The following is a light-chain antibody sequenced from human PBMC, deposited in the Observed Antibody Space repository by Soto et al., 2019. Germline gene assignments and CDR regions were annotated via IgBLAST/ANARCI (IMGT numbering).Light chain of an antibody. V-gene: IGKV1-39*01. CDR2: AAS. Sequence: DIQMTQSPSSLSASVGDRVTIACRAGQSISTYLNWYQQKPGKAPKLLIFAASSLKSWVPSRFSGSGSGTDFTLTINSLQLEDFATYYCQQSNSDPTFGGGTKVEIK. CDR1: QSISTY. J-gene: IGKJ4*01. CDR3: QQSNSDPT.